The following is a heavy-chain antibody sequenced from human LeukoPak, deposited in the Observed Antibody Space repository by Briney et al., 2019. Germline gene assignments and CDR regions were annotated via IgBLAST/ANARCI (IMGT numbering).Heavy chain of an antibody. CDR3: ARGGSYYGYFDY. D-gene: IGHD1-26*01. V-gene: IGHV4-59*01. J-gene: IGHJ4*01. CDR1: GGSISTYY. Sequence: PSETLSLTCTVSGGSISTYYWSWIRQPPGKGLEWIAYIYYSGSTNYNPSLKSRVTISVDTSKNLFSLKLSSATAADTAVYYCARGGSYYGYFDYWGHGALVTVSS. CDR2: IYYSGST.